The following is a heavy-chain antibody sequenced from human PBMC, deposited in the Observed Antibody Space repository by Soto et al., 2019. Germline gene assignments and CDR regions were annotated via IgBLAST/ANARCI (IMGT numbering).Heavy chain of an antibody. V-gene: IGHV1-3*01. CDR3: ARDRGYSSGWYDY. J-gene: IGHJ4*02. CDR2: INAGNGNT. Sequence: ASVKVSCKASGYTFTSYAMHWVRQAPGQRLEWMGWINAGNGNTEYSQKFQGRVTITRDTSASTAYMELSSLRSEDTAVYYCARDRGYSSGWYDYWGQGTLVTVSS. D-gene: IGHD6-19*01. CDR1: GYTFTSYA.